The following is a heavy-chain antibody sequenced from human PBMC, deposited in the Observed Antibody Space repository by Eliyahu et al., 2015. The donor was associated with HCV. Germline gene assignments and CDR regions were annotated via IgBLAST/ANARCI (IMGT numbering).Heavy chain of an antibody. D-gene: IGHD6-13*01. CDR2: ISSSSNXI. CDR3: ARHSAVPGFDI. J-gene: IGHJ5*02. Sequence: EVQLVESGGGLVKPGGSLXVSCAASGFTFSTYTXXWVPXAPGKGPEWISSISSSSNXIXYADSLKGRFTISRDNAKKXLFLQMSSLRAEDTAVYYCARHSAVPGFDIWGRGTLVTVSS. V-gene: IGHV3-21*01. CDR1: GFTFSTYT.